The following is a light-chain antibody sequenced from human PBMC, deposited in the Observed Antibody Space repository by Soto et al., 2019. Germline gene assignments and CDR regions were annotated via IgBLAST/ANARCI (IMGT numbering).Light chain of an antibody. V-gene: IGKV1-8*01. CDR1: QDISSY. CDR3: QQYYEFPLT. CDR2: VAS. Sequence: AIRMTQSRSSLSASPGDRVTITCRASQDISSYLAWYQQKPGKAPNLLIYVASTLQSGVPSTFSGSGSGTDFTLTISRLQSEDFATYYCQQYYEFPLTFGGGTKVQIK. J-gene: IGKJ4*01.